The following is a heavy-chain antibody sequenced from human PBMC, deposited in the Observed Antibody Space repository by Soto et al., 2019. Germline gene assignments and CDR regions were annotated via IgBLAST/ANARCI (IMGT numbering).Heavy chain of an antibody. V-gene: IGHV5-51*01. CDR1: GYSFTSYW. J-gene: IGHJ3*02. CDR2: IYPGDSDT. Sequence: PGESLKISCKGSGYSFTSYWIGWVRQMPGKGLEWMGIIYPGDSDTRYSPSFQGQVTISADKSISTAYLQWSSLKASDTAMYYCARRPFYDSSGYYYYAFDIWGQGTMVTVSS. D-gene: IGHD3-22*01. CDR3: ARRPFYDSSGYYYYAFDI.